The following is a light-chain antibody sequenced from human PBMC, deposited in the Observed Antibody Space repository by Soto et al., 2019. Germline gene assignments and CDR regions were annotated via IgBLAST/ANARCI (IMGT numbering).Light chain of an antibody. CDR1: HGISNY. V-gene: IGKV1-9*01. Sequence: DIQLTQSPSFLSASVGDRVTITCRASHGISNYLAWFQQKPGRAPNLLIYGASNLQSGVPSRFGGSGSGTDFTLTISNLQPEDSATYYCQQYQSFSLTFGGGTRVEVK. CDR2: GAS. J-gene: IGKJ4*01. CDR3: QQYQSFSLT.